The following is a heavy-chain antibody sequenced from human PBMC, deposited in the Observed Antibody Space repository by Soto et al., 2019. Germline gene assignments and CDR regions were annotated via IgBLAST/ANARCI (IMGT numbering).Heavy chain of an antibody. CDR2: IYSGGST. J-gene: IGHJ4*02. Sequence: QPGGSLRLSCAASGFTVSSNYMSWVRQAPGKGLEWVSVIYSGGSTYYADSVKGRFTISRDNSKNTLYLQMNSLRAEDTAVYYCATSRGYYYDSSGYYPSSDYWGQGTLVTVSS. V-gene: IGHV3-53*01. CDR1: GFTVSSNY. D-gene: IGHD3-22*01. CDR3: ATSRGYYYDSSGYYPSSDY.